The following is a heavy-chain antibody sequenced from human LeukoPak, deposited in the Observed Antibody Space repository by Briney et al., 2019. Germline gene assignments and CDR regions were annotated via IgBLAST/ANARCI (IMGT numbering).Heavy chain of an antibody. Sequence: SETLSLTCAVSGYSISSGYYWGWIRQPPGKGLEWIGSIYHSGSTYYNPSLKSRVTISVDTSKNQFSLKLSSVTAADTAVYYCARDLAYYYDSSGLGYWGQGTLVTVSS. V-gene: IGHV4-38-2*02. J-gene: IGHJ4*02. D-gene: IGHD3-22*01. CDR3: ARDLAYYYDSSGLGY. CDR1: GYSISSGYY. CDR2: IYHSGST.